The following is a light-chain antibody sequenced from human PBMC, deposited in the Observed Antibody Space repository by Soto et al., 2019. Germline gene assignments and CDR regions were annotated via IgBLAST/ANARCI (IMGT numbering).Light chain of an antibody. CDR2: EVS. CDR1: SSDVGGYNY. V-gene: IGLV2-14*01. CDR3: SSYTSSSTRV. Sequence: QSVLTQPASVSGSPGQSITISCTGTSSDVGGYNYVSWYQQHPGNAPKLLIYEVSNRPSGVSNRFSGSKSGTTASLTISGLQAEDETDYYCSSYTSSSTRVFGTGTKLTVL. J-gene: IGLJ1*01.